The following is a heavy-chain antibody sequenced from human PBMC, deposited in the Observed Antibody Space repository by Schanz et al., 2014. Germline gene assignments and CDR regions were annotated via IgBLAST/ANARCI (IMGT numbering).Heavy chain of an antibody. J-gene: IGHJ4*02. CDR1: GYTFTNFY. CDR2: MNPNSGNT. CDR3: ARAFGGYDPAGALDY. V-gene: IGHV1-8*02. D-gene: IGHD5-12*01. Sequence: QVQLVQSGTEVKKPGASVKVSCKASGYTFTNFYIHWVRQATGQGLEWMGWMNPNSGNTGYAQKFQGRVTMTRNTSISTAYMELRNLRSDDTAVYYCARAFGGYDPAGALDYWGQGTLVTVSS.